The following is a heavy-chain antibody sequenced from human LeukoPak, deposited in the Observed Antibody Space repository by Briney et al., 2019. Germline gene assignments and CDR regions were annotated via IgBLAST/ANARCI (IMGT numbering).Heavy chain of an antibody. Sequence: PSETLSLTCSVSGGSIGTYYYSWIRQPPGKGLEWIGYVYYSGNTNYNPSLKSRVTISLDTSKNQLSLKMTSVTAADTAMYYCASGPESYYFDYWGQGTLVTVSS. CDR2: VYYSGNT. V-gene: IGHV4-59*01. CDR1: GGSIGTYY. CDR3: ASGPESYYFDY. J-gene: IGHJ4*02.